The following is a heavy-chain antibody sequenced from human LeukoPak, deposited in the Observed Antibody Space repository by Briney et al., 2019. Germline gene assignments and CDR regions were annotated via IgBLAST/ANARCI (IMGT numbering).Heavy chain of an antibody. Sequence: GRSLRLSCAAPGFTFDDYAMHWVRQAPGKGLEWVSGISWNSGSIGYADSVKGRFTISRDNAKNSLYLQMNSLRAEDTALYYCAKDIFTGIAAAGAIDYWGQGTLVTVSS. CDR1: GFTFDDYA. J-gene: IGHJ4*02. CDR3: AKDIFTGIAAAGAIDY. D-gene: IGHD6-13*01. CDR2: ISWNSGSI. V-gene: IGHV3-9*01.